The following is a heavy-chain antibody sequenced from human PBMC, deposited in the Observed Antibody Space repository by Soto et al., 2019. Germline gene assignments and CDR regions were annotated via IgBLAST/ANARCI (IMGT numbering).Heavy chain of an antibody. V-gene: IGHV1-3*01. CDR3: VRAAKRYFDY. CDR2: ISAYNGNT. Sequence: ASLKGYCKTFVYTYTIYAMHWVRQAPGQRLEWMGWISAYNGNTNYAQKLQGRVTITADKSTSTAYLELTSLRSEDTAVYYCVRAAKRYFDYWGQGTLVTGFS. J-gene: IGHJ4*02. CDR1: VYTYTIYA. D-gene: IGHD2-15*01.